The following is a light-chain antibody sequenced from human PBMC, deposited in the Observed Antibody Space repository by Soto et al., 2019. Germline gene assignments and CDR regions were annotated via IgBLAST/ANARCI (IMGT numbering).Light chain of an antibody. J-gene: IGLJ1*01. CDR1: NSDVAVYNY. Sequence: QSVLTQPASVSGSPGQSITISCTGTNSDVAVYNYVSWYQHHPGKAPKLMIYDVSNRPSGVSNRFSGSKSGNTASLTISGLQAEDEAGYYCSSYSTSSSVFGTGTKLTVL. V-gene: IGLV2-14*03. CDR3: SSYSTSSSV. CDR2: DVS.